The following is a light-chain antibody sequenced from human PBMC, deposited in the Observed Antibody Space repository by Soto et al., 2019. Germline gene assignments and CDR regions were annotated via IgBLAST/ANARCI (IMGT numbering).Light chain of an antibody. CDR3: QQYNSYWT. J-gene: IGKJ1*01. Sequence: DIQMTQSPSTLSASVGDRVTITCRASQSISSWLAWYQQKPGXTPXXLIYDASSLESGVPSRFSGSGSGTEFTLTISSLQPDDFATYYCQQYNSYWTFGQGTKVDI. V-gene: IGKV1-5*01. CDR2: DAS. CDR1: QSISSW.